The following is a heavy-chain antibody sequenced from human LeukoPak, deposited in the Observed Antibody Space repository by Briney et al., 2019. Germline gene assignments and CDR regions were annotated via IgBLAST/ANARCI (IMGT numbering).Heavy chain of an antibody. CDR1: GGSITVYY. CDR2: VYSSGVG. CDR3: AREEFLHEIDSSGYFVY. J-gene: IGHJ4*02. D-gene: IGHD3-22*01. V-gene: IGHV4-4*07. Sequence: SETLSLTCTVSGGSITVYYWNWIRQPAGQGLEWLGRVYSSGVGNYNPSLTSRVTMSVDTSKNQFSLKLTSLTAADTAVYYCAREEFLHEIDSSGYFVYWGQGTLVTVSS.